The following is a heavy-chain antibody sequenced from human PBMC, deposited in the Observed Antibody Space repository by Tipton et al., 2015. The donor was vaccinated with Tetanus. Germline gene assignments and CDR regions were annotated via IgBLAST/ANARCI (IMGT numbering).Heavy chain of an antibody. CDR3: AYSSGWYPDFGY. Sequence: QSGAEVKNPGAAVKVSCKASGYTFTGYYMHWVRQAPGQGLEWMGRINPNSGGTNYAQKFQGRVTMTRDTSISTAYMELSRLRSDDTAVYYCAYSSGWYPDFGYWGQGTLVTVSS. V-gene: IGHV1-2*06. CDR2: INPNSGGT. D-gene: IGHD6-19*01. J-gene: IGHJ4*02. CDR1: GYTFTGYY.